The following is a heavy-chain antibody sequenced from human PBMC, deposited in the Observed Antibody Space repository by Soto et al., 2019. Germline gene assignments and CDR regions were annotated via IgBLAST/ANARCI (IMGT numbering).Heavy chain of an antibody. CDR3: ARDDYTYGVY. CDR1: GFSFRDYF. J-gene: IGHJ4*02. D-gene: IGHD3-3*01. V-gene: IGHV3-11*01. Sequence: QMQLVESGGGLVKPGESLRVSCAASGFSFRDYFMSWIRQAPGKGLEWVSYIGPYGISIYYADSVKGRFTISRDDAKNSLYLDMNNLRAEDTAVYYCARDDYTYGVYWGQGSLVTVSS. CDR2: IGPYGISI.